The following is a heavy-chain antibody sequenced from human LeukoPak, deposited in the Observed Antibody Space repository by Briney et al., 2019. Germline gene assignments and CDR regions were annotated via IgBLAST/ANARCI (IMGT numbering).Heavy chain of an antibody. J-gene: IGHJ4*02. CDR3: ASNNYDFWSGTVDY. CDR2: INHSGST. CDR1: GGSISSSSYY. D-gene: IGHD3-3*01. V-gene: IGHV4-39*07. Sequence: PSETLSLTCTVSGGSISSSSYYWGWIRQPPGKGLEWIGEINHSGSTNYNPSLKSRVTISVDTSKNQFSLKLSSVTAADTAVYYCASNNYDFWSGTVDYWGQGTLVTVSS.